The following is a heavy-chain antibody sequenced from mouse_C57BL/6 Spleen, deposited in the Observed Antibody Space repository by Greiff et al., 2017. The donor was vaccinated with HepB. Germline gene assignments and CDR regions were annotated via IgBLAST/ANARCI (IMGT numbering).Heavy chain of an antibody. V-gene: IGHV1-55*01. CDR2: IYPGSGST. J-gene: IGHJ1*03. CDR3: ARYPDGYYDWYFDV. Sequence: QVQLQQPGAELVKPGASVKMSCKASGYTFTSYWITWVKQRPGQGLEWIGDIYPGSGSTNYNEKFKSKATLTVDTSSSTAYMQLSRLTSEDSAVYYCARYPDGYYDWYFDVWGTGTTVTVAS. CDR1: GYTFTSYW. D-gene: IGHD2-3*01.